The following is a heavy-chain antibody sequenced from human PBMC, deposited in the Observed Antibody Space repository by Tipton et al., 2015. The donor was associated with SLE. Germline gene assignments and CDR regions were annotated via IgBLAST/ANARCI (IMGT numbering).Heavy chain of an antibody. D-gene: IGHD6-19*01. CDR3: VGSSGFYY. CDR1: GGSFSGYY. V-gene: IGHV4-34*01. CDR2: IYYSGST. J-gene: IGHJ4*02. Sequence: TLSLTCAVYGGSFSGYYWSWIRQPPGKGLEWIGSIYYSGSTYYNPSLKSRVTISVDTSKNQFSLKLSSVTAADTAVYYCVGSSGFYYWGQGTLVTVSS.